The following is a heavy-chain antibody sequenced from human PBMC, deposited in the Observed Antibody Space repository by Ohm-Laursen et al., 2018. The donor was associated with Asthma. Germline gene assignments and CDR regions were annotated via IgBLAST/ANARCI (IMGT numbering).Heavy chain of an antibody. J-gene: IGHJ4*02. V-gene: IGHV3-21*01. CDR1: GFTFSHYP. Sequence: SLRLSCTASGFTFSHYPMTWVRQAPGKGLEWVSSISDTTKYIYYADSVRGRFTISRDNSKNILYLQMNNLRREDTAVYYCAREVNWNQGHFDYWGQGTLVTVSS. D-gene: IGHD1-1*01. CDR2: ISDTTKYI. CDR3: AREVNWNQGHFDY.